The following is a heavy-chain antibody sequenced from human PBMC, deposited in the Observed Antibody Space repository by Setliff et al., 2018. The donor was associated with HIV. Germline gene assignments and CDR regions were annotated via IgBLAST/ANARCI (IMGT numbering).Heavy chain of an antibody. V-gene: IGHV4-59*11. J-gene: IGHJ3*01. CDR2: ISYNENT. D-gene: IGHD1-26*01. CDR3: ARDHNSGTLHAFDL. CDR1: GDPINSHY. Sequence: SETLSLTCTVSGDPINSHYWSWIRQPPGEGLEWIGHISYNENTNYNPSLKSRVTISLDTSKKHFSLDLYSVTAADTAVYYCARDHNSGTLHAFDLWGQWTKVTVS.